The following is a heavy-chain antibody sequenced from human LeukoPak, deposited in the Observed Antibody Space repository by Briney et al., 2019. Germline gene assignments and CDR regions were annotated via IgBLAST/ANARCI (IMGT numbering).Heavy chain of an antibody. CDR3: ARVERWLQLGGAFDI. J-gene: IGHJ3*02. D-gene: IGHD5-24*01. V-gene: IGHV1-2*02. CDR1: GYTFTVYY. CDR2: INPNSGGT. Sequence: ASVKVSCKASGYTFTVYYMHWVRQAPGQGLEWMGWINPNSGGTNYAQKFQGRVTMTRDTSISTAYMELSRLRSDDTAVYYCARVERWLQLGGAFDIWGQGTMVTVSS.